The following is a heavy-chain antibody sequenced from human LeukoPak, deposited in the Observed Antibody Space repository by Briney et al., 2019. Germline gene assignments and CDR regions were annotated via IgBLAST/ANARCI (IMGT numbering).Heavy chain of an antibody. V-gene: IGHV3-33*01. D-gene: IGHD2-2*01. Sequence: GGSLRLSCAASGFTFSNYGIHWVRQAPGKGLEWVAVIWYDGINKYYADSVKGRFTISRDNSKNTVYLQMNSLKTEDTAVYYCTTGYCSRTSCYYFDYWGQGTLVTVSS. CDR1: GFTFSNYG. CDR3: TTGYCSRTSCYYFDY. J-gene: IGHJ4*02. CDR2: IWYDGINK.